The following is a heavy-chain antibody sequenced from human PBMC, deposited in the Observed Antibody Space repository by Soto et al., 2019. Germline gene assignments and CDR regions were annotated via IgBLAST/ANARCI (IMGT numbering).Heavy chain of an antibody. D-gene: IGHD6-13*01. CDR2: INRVGGST. CDR1: GFTFSSYW. Sequence: GGSLRPSCAAPGFTFSSYWMHWVRQAPGKGLAWVSRINRVGGSTSYADSVKGRFTTSRDNAKNTLYLQMDSLRAEATAVYYCARESVEAAGPYYYYGMDVWGQGTTVTVSS. CDR3: ARESVEAAGPYYYYGMDV. V-gene: IGHV3-74*01. J-gene: IGHJ6*02.